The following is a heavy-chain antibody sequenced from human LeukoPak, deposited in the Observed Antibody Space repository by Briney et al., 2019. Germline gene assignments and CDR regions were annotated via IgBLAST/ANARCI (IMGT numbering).Heavy chain of an antibody. CDR1: GFTFSSYA. CDR2: ISGSGGST. J-gene: IGHJ4*02. D-gene: IGHD3-9*01. V-gene: IGHV3-23*01. Sequence: GGSLRLSCAASGFTFSSYAMSWVRQAPGKGLEWVSAISGSGGSTYYADSVKGRFTISRDNSKNTLNLQMNSLRAEDTAVYYCATVLRYFDWLFNADYWGQGTLVTVSS. CDR3: ATVLRYFDWLFNADY.